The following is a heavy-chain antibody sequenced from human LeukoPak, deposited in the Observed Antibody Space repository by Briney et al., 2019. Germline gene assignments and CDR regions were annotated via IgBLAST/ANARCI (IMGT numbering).Heavy chain of an antibody. J-gene: IGHJ3*02. CDR2: ISSSSTI. CDR3: ARSPGGMIAFDI. V-gene: IGHV3-48*02. Sequence: PGGSLRLSCAASGFTFSSYSMNWVRQAPGKGLEWVSYISSSSTIYYADSVKGRFTISRDNAKNSLYLQMNSLRDEDTAVYYCARSPGGMIAFDIWGQGTMVTVSS. CDR1: GFTFSSYS. D-gene: IGHD3-16*01.